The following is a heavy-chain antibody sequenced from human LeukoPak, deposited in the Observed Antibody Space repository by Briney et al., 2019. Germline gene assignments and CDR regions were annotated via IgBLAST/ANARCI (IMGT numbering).Heavy chain of an antibody. CDR2: IYTSGST. J-gene: IGHJ4*02. Sequence: SETLSLTCTVSGGSISSYYWSWIRQPAGKGLEWIGRIYTSGSTNYNPSLKSRVTMSVDTSKNQFSLKLSSVTAADTAVYYCARGNPERKWLPQAFDYWGQGTLVTVSS. CDR3: ARGNPERKWLPQAFDY. V-gene: IGHV4-4*07. D-gene: IGHD5-24*01. CDR1: GGSISSYY.